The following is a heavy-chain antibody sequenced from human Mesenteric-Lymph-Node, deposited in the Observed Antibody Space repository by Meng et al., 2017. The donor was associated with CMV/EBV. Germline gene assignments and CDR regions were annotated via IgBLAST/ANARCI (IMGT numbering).Heavy chain of an antibody. CDR1: GFTVTSNY. CDR2: ISGSGGST. Sequence: GESLKISCAASGFTVTSNYMTWVRQTPGKGLEWVSGISGSGGSTYYADSVKGRFTISRDNSKNTLYLQMNSLRAEDTAVYYCASGLGGWGQGTLVTVSS. CDR3: ASGLGG. D-gene: IGHD3/OR15-3a*01. V-gene: IGHV3-23*01. J-gene: IGHJ4*02.